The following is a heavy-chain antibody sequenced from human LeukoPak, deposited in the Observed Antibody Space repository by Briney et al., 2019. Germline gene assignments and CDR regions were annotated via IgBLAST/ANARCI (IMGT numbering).Heavy chain of an antibody. V-gene: IGHV4-39*01. J-gene: IGHJ4*02. D-gene: IGHD3-22*01. CDR1: GGSIRSSSDY. CDR3: ARSLRGGYYFTGDY. CDR2: IYLSGRT. Sequence: PSETLSLTCTVSGGSIRSSSDYWGWIRQPPGKGLEWIGSIYLSGRTYYNPSLKSRVTISVDTSKNPFSLRLNSVTAADTAVYYCARSLRGGYYFTGDYWGQGTLVTVSS.